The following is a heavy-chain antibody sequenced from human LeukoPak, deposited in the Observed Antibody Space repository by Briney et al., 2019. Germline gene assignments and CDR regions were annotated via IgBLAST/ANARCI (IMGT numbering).Heavy chain of an antibody. D-gene: IGHD4-17*01. CDR2: IIPIFGTA. V-gene: IGHV1-69*05. CDR1: GGTFSSYA. J-gene: IGHJ6*03. Sequence: SVKVSCKASGGTFSSYAISWVRQAPGQGLEWTGGIIPIFGTANYAQKFQGRVTITTDESTSTAYMELSSLRSEDTAVYYCARVTSYGDCFSYYYYIDVWGTGTTVTVSS. CDR3: ARVTSYGDCFSYYYYIDV.